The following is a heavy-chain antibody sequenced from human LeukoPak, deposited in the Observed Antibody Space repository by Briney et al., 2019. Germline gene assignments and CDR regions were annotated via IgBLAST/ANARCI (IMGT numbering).Heavy chain of an antibody. CDR2: ISSSSSNI. J-gene: IGHJ4*02. Sequence: GGSLRLSCAASGFTFSSYSMNWVRQAPGKGLEWVSSISSSSSNIYYADSVKGRFTISRDNAKNSLYLQMNSLRVEDTAVYYCARCTTGRTFGSLQEIKRSREIGYWGQGTLVTVSS. CDR1: GFTFSSYS. D-gene: IGHD1-1*01. V-gene: IGHV3-21*01. CDR3: ARCTTGRTFGSLQEIKRSREIGY.